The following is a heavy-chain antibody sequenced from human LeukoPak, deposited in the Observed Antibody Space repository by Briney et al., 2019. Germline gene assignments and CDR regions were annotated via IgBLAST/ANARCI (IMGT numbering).Heavy chain of an antibody. CDR1: GGSISSGSYF. Sequence: PSETLSLTFTVSGGSISSGSYFWNWIRQPAGKGLEWIGRIFTNGSTNYNPSLKSRVTISVDTSKNQFSLKVSSVTAADTAVYYCARGRVWNDFPHYYHYMNVWGKGTTVTISS. D-gene: IGHD1-1*01. V-gene: IGHV4-61*02. CDR2: IFTNGST. CDR3: ARGRVWNDFPHYYHYMNV. J-gene: IGHJ6*03.